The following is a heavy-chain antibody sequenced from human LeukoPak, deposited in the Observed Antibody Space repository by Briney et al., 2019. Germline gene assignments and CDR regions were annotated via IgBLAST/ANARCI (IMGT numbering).Heavy chain of an antibody. CDR1: GYMFPNYY. D-gene: IGHD3-22*01. V-gene: IGHV1-46*01. Sequence: GASVKVSCKASGYMFPNYYIHWVRQAPGQGLEWMGVINPTGSRTTYAQKFQGSVTMTGDTSTYTVYMELSSLRSEDTAVYYCARGHHYYDSSGSYHFDYWGQGTLVTVSS. J-gene: IGHJ4*02. CDR3: ARGHHYYDSSGSYHFDY. CDR2: INPTGSRT.